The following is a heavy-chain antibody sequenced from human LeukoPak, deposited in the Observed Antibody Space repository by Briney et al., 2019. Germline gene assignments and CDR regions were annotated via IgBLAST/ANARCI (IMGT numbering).Heavy chain of an antibody. Sequence: GGSLGLSCAASGFTFSSYAMNWVRQAPGKGLEWVSAISGGGDSTYYADSVRGRFTISRDNAKNSLYLQMNSLRAEDTAVYYCARESRATGTTNWGQGTLVTVSS. V-gene: IGHV3-23*01. CDR2: ISGGGDST. CDR3: ARESRATGTTN. D-gene: IGHD1-7*01. J-gene: IGHJ4*02. CDR1: GFTFSSYA.